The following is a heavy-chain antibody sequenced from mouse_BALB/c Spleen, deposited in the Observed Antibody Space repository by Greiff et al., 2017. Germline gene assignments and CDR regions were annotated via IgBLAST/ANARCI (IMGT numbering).Heavy chain of an antibody. J-gene: IGHJ4*01. CDR1: GFNIKDTY. CDR2: IDPANGNT. Sequence: VKLQESGAELVKPGASVKLSCTASGFNIKDTYMHWVKQRPEQGLEWIGRIDPANGNTKYDPKFQGKATITADTSSNTAYLQLSSLTSEDTAVYYCARPVVATGDAMDDWGQGTSVTVSS. V-gene: IGHV14-3*02. D-gene: IGHD1-1*01. CDR3: ARPVVATGDAMDD.